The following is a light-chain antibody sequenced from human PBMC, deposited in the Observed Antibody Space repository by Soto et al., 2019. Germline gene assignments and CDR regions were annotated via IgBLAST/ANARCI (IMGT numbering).Light chain of an antibody. J-gene: IGLJ2*01. CDR2: RND. CDR1: RSNIGRFW. CDR3: ATWDDSLSCVA. V-gene: IGLV1-47*01. Sequence: QPVLIQPPSASGTPGQRVTISCSGGRSNIGRFWMYWYHQVPGLAPKLLILRNDQRPPGVPDLFSASKSGTSASLVISGLRSEDEGDYYCATWDDSLSCVAFGGGTQLTVL.